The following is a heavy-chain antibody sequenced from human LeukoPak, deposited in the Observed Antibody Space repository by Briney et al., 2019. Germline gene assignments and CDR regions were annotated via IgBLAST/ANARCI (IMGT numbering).Heavy chain of an antibody. CDR3: ARTAAYYDSSGSDP. Sequence: ASVKVSCKASGYTFTSYGISWVRQAPGQGLEWMGWISAYNGNTNYAQKLQGRVTMTTDTSTSTAYMELRSLRSDDTAVYYCARTAAYYDSSGSDPWGQGTLVTVSS. J-gene: IGHJ5*02. CDR2: ISAYNGNT. CDR1: GYTFTSYG. D-gene: IGHD3-22*01. V-gene: IGHV1-18*01.